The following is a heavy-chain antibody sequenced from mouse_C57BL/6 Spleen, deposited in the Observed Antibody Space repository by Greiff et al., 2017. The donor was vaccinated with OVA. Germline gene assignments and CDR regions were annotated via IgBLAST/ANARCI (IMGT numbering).Heavy chain of an antibody. J-gene: IGHJ3*01. V-gene: IGHV1-66*01. CDR2: IYPGSGNT. Sequence: QVHVKQSGPELVKPGASVKISCKASGYSFTSYYIHWVKQRPGQGLEWIGWIYPGSGNTKYNEKFKGKATLTADTSSSTAYMQLSSLTSEDSAVYYCARPPRNYGYDAIFAYWGQGTLVTVSA. CDR1: GYSFTSYY. CDR3: ARPPRNYGYDAIFAY. D-gene: IGHD2-2*01.